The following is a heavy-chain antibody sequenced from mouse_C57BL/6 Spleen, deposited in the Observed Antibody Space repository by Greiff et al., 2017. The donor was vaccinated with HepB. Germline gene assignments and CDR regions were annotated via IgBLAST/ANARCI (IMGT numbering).Heavy chain of an antibody. CDR2: IYPSDSET. J-gene: IGHJ2*01. Sequence: QVQLQQPGAELVRPGSSVKLSCKASGYTFTSYWMDWVKQRPGQGLEWIGNIYPSDSETHYNQKFKDKATLTVDKSSSTAYMQLSSLTSEDSAVYYCARRSYDTIYFDYWGQGTTLTVSS. CDR3: ARRSYDTIYFDY. D-gene: IGHD2-12*01. V-gene: IGHV1-61*01. CDR1: GYTFTSYW.